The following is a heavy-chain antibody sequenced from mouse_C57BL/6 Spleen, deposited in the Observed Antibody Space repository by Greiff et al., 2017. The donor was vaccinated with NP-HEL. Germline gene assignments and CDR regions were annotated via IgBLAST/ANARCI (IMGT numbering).Heavy chain of an antibody. CDR2: IYPGDGDT. Sequence: QVQLQQSGPELVKPGASVKISCKASGYAFSSSWMNWVKQRPGKGLEWIGRIYPGDGDTNYNGKFKGKATLTADKSSSTAYMQLSSLTSEDSAVYFCASDYRYAMDYWGQGTSVTVSS. V-gene: IGHV1-82*01. CDR3: ASDYRYAMDY. J-gene: IGHJ4*01. CDR1: GYAFSSSW. D-gene: IGHD2-4*01.